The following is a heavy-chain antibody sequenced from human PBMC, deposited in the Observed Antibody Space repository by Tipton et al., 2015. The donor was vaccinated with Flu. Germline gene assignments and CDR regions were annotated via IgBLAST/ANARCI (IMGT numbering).Heavy chain of an antibody. V-gene: IGHV4-38-2*01. Sequence: TLSLTCSVSGDSIGSAYYWGWIRQPPGKGLEWIGNIHRAGISYYNPSLKSRVTISLDTSKNQFSLKLSSVTAADTAVYYCARHSGWFDPWGQGTLVTVSS. J-gene: IGHJ5*02. CDR3: ARHSGWFDP. D-gene: IGHD1-26*01. CDR1: GDSIGSAYY. CDR2: IHRAGIS.